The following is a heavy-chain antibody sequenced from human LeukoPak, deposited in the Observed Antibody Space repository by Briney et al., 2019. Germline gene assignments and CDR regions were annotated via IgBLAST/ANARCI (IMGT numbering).Heavy chain of an antibody. CDR2: IRVDGSVE. CDR3: ATYSGPDKWDASDM. D-gene: IGHD1-26*01. J-gene: IGHJ3*02. CDR1: GFTFSTYA. Sequence: PGGSLRLSCVASGFTFSTYAMTWVRQAPGKGLEWVATIRVDGSVEYPEDSRKGRFTISRDNARISLYLQMNSLRVEDTAVYYCATYSGPDKWDASDMWGQGTLVTVSP. V-gene: IGHV3-7*01.